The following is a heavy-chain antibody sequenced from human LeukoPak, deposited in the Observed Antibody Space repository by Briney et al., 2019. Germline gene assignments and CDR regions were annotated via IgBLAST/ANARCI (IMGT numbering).Heavy chain of an antibody. J-gene: IGHJ6*02. D-gene: IGHD2-2*01. CDR2: ISYDGSNK. CDR1: GFTFSSYA. V-gene: IGHV3-30-3*01. Sequence: HSGGSLRLSCAASGFTFSSYAMHWVRQAPGKGLEWVAVISYDGSNKYYADSVKGRFTISRDNSKNTLYLQMNSLRAEDTAVYYCARGLSSNYYYGMDVWGQGTTVTVSS. CDR3: ARGLSSNYYYGMDV.